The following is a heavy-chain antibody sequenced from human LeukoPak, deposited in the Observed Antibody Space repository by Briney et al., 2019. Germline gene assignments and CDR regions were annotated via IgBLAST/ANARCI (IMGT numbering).Heavy chain of an antibody. CDR1: GFTFSDAW. CDR2: IKNKIDGGTT. Sequence: PGGSLRLSCAASGFTFSDAWMSWVRQAPGKGLEWVGRIKNKIDGGTTDYAAPVKGRFTISRDDSKNTLYLQMNSLKTEDTAVYYCTTDPLGWEPDFDYWGQGTLVTVSS. J-gene: IGHJ4*02. D-gene: IGHD1-26*01. CDR3: TTDPLGWEPDFDY. V-gene: IGHV3-15*01.